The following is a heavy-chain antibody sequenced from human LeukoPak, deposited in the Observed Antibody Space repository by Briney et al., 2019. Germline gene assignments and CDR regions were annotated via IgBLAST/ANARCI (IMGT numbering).Heavy chain of an antibody. Sequence: GGSLRLSCAASGFTFSSYGMTWVRQAPGKGLEWVSGISGSGVRTDYADSVKGRFTISRDNAKNTLYLQMNSPGVEDTAVYYCAKGSREWELLDAFDFWGQGTMVTVSS. V-gene: IGHV3-23*01. CDR2: ISGSGVRT. CDR3: AKGSREWELLDAFDF. CDR1: GFTFSSYG. D-gene: IGHD1-26*01. J-gene: IGHJ3*01.